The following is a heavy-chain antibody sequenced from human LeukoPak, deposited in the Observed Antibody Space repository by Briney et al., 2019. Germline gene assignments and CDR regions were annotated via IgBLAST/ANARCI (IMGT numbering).Heavy chain of an antibody. CDR2: IWYGGSNK. V-gene: IGHV3-33*08. CDR1: GFTFSSYG. D-gene: IGHD6-13*01. CDR3: ARMAVAAARIYDTNWFDP. J-gene: IGHJ5*02. Sequence: GGSLRLSCAAYGFTFSSYGMHWVRQAPGKGLEWVAVIWYGGSNKYYADSVKGRFTISRENSKNPLYLQMNSLRAEDTAVYYCARMAVAAARIYDTNWFDPWGQGTLVTVSS.